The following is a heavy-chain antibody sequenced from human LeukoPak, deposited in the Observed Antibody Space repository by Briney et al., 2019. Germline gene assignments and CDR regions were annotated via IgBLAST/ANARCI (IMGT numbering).Heavy chain of an antibody. CDR2: IYYSGST. Sequence: PSETLSLTCTVSGGSISSSSYYWGWIRQPPGKGLEWIGSIYYSGSTYCNPSLKSRVTISVDTSKNQFSLKLSSVTAADTAVYYCARGRLVGWFGESSAYYYMDVWGKGTTVTISS. D-gene: IGHD3-10*01. CDR3: ARGRLVGWFGESSAYYYMDV. CDR1: GGSISSSSYY. J-gene: IGHJ6*03. V-gene: IGHV4-39*07.